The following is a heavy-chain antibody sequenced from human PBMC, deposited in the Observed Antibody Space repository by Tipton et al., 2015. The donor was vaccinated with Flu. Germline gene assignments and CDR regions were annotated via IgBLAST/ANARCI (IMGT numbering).Heavy chain of an antibody. D-gene: IGHD3-10*01. CDR1: GGSINSGSYY. CDR3: ARGYHGSGNYSPVGIDS. Sequence: TLSLTCTVSGGSINSGSYYWAWIRQPPGKGLEWIGSTYYSGNTYYNPSLKSRVSISIDTSRKQFSLRLSSVTAADTAVYYCARGYHGSGNYSPVGIDSWGQGTLVTVSS. J-gene: IGHJ4*02. V-gene: IGHV4-39*07. CDR2: TYYSGNT.